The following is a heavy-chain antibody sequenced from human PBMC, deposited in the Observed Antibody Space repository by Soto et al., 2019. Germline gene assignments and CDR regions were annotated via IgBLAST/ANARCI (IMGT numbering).Heavy chain of an antibody. CDR1: GYAFTNYW. CDR2: IYPGDSDT. Sequence: PGESLKISCKGSGYAFTNYWIGWVRQMPGKGLEWMAIIYPGDSDTRYSPSFQGQVTISADKSISTAYLQWSSLKASDTAMYFCAALRREWELGLSQGYFDHWGQGTLVTVSS. J-gene: IGHJ4*02. V-gene: IGHV5-51*01. CDR3: AALRREWELGLSQGYFDH. D-gene: IGHD1-26*01.